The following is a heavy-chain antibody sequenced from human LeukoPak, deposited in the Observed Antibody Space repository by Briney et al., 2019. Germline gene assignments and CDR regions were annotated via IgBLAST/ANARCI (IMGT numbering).Heavy chain of an antibody. CDR3: ASIDIVATIWVYFDY. D-gene: IGHD5-12*01. V-gene: IGHV3-66*02. CDR1: GFTVSSNY. Sequence: GGSLRLSCAASGFTVSSNYMSWARQAPGKGLEWVSVIYSGGSTYYADSVKGRLTISRDNSKNTLYLQMNSLRAEDTAVYYCASIDIVATIWVYFDYWGQGTLVTVSS. J-gene: IGHJ4*02. CDR2: IYSGGST.